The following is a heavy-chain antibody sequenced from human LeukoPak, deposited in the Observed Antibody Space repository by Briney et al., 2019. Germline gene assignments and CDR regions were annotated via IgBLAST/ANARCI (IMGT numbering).Heavy chain of an antibody. CDR2: IIPIFGTA. D-gene: IGHD4-17*01. Sequence: ASVKVSCKASGGTFSSYAISWVRQAPGQGLEWMGGIIPIFGTANYAQKFQGRVTITADESTSTAYMELSSLRSEDTAVYYCARTTRYGDSIDYWGQGTLVTVSS. J-gene: IGHJ4*02. V-gene: IGHV1-69*13. CDR3: ARTTRYGDSIDY. CDR1: GGTFSSYA.